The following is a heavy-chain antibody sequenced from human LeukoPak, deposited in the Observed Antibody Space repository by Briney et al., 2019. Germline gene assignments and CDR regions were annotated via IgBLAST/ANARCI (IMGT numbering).Heavy chain of an antibody. Sequence: PGGSLRLSCTASGFKFSDHEFNWVRQAPGKGLQWISFIDGAGWTIYYSDSVEGRFTVSRDDAKNSLYLQMNDLRVEDTAIYYCARDAPGTLTNDYWGQGTLVTVSS. J-gene: IGHJ4*02. CDR1: GFKFSDHE. D-gene: IGHD1-14*01. CDR3: ARDAPGTLTNDY. V-gene: IGHV3-48*03. CDR2: IDGAGWTI.